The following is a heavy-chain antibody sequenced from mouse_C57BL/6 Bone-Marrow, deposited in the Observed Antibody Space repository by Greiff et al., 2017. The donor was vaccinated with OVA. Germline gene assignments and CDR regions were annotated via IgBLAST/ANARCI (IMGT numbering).Heavy chain of an antibody. CDR3: AREVRRPYYYAMDY. J-gene: IGHJ4*01. CDR1: GYTFTDYE. Sequence: VQLQQSGAELVRPGASVTLSCKASGYTFTDYEMHWVKQTPVHGLEWIGAIDPETGGTAYNQKFKGKAILTADKSSSTAYMQLSSLTSEDSAVYYCAREVRRPYYYAMDYWGQGTSVTVSS. V-gene: IGHV1-15*01. CDR2: IDPETGGT.